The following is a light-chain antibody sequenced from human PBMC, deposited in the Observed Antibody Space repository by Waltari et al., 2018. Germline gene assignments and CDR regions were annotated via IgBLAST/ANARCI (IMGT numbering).Light chain of an antibody. V-gene: IGLV2-14*03. Sequence: QSALTQPASVSGSPGQSVTIPCPGTISDVGAYDYVSWYQQHPDKAPKLIISDVTNRPSGVSTRFSGSKSDITASLTISGLQAEDEADYYCSSYTSSSTYVFGSGTRVTVL. CDR2: DVT. J-gene: IGLJ1*01. CDR3: SSYTSSSTYV. CDR1: ISDVGAYDY.